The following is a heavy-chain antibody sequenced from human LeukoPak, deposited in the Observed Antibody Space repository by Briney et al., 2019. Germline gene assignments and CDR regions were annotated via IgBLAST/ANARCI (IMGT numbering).Heavy chain of an antibody. J-gene: IGHJ4*02. D-gene: IGHD2-15*01. Sequence: SETLSLTCTVSDNSISSRSYYWGWIRQPPGKGLEWIGSVYHSGSTYYNPSLKSRVTISVDKSKNQFSLKLNSVTAADTAVYYCARAFLVGYSPEEYFFDYWGQGTLVTVSS. CDR1: DNSISSRSYY. CDR3: ARAFLVGYSPEEYFFDY. CDR2: VYHSGST. V-gene: IGHV4-39*07.